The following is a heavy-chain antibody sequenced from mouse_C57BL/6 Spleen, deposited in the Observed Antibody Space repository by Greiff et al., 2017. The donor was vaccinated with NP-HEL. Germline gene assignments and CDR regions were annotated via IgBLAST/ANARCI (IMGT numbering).Heavy chain of an antibody. V-gene: IGHV1-54*01. CDR3: ARNYDVWYFEV. D-gene: IGHD2-4*01. J-gene: IGHJ1*03. CDR2: INPGSGGT. Sequence: VQLQQSGAELVRPGTSVKVSCKASGYAFTNYLIEWVKQRPGQGLEWIGVINPGSGGTNYNEKFKGKATLTADKSSSTAYMQLSSLTSEDSAVYFCARNYDVWYFEVWGTGTTVTVSS. CDR1: GYAFTNYL.